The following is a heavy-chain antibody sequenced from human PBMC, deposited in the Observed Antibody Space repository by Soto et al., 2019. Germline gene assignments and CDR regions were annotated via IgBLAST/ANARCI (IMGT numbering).Heavy chain of an antibody. CDR3: ARDSRYYDFWSGYYFANYYYCYGMDV. D-gene: IGHD3-3*01. Sequence: QVQLVESGGGVVQPGRSLRLSCAASGFTFSSYGMHWVRQAPGKGLEWVAVIWYDGSNKYYADSVKGRFTISRDNSKNTLYLQMNSLRAEDTAVYYCARDSRYYDFWSGYYFANYYYCYGMDVWGQGTTVTVSS. CDR2: IWYDGSNK. CDR1: GFTFSSYG. J-gene: IGHJ6*02. V-gene: IGHV3-33*01.